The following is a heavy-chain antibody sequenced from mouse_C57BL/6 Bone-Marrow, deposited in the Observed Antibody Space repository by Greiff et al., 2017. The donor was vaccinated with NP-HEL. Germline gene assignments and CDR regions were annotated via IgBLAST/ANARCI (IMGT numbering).Heavy chain of an antibody. J-gene: IGHJ2*01. V-gene: IGHV1-76*01. CDR1: GYTFTDYY. CDR3: ATFIPNFDY. CDR2: IYPGSGNT. Sequence: QVQLQQSGAELVRPGASVKLSCKASGYTFTDYYINWVKQRPGQGLEWIARIYPGSGNTYYNEKFKGKATLTAEKSSSTAYMQLSSLTSEDSAVYFCATFIPNFDYWGQGTTLTVSS. D-gene: IGHD1-1*01.